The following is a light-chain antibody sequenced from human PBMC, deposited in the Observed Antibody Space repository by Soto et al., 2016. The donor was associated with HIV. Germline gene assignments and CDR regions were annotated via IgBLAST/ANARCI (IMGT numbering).Light chain of an antibody. CDR3: QQYNSFPYT. J-gene: IGKJ2*01. Sequence: DIQMTQSPSTLSASVGDRVTITCRASQSISSWLAWYQQKPGKAPKLLIYKASSLESGVPSRFSGSGSGTEFTLTISRLQPADFATYYCQQYNSFPYTFGQGTKLEIK. CDR1: QSISSW. V-gene: IGKV1-5*03. CDR2: KAS.